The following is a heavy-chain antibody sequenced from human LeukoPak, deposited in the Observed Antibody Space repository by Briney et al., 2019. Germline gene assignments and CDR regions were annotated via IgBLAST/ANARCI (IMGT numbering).Heavy chain of an antibody. CDR3: ARDLSLGVSYYYMDV. Sequence: PGGSLRLSCAASGFTFSTYWMTWVRQAPGKGLEWVANIKQDGSEKYYVDSVKGRFTISRDNANKSLYLQMNSLRAEDTAVYYCARDLSLGVSYYYMDVWGKGTTVTISS. CDR2: IKQDGSEK. CDR1: GFTFSTYW. D-gene: IGHD3-16*01. J-gene: IGHJ6*03. V-gene: IGHV3-7*01.